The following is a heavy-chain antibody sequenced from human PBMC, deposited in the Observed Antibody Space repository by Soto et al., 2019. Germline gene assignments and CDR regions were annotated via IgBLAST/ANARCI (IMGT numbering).Heavy chain of an antibody. CDR3: ATRDPGHY. CDR1: GSTFTTYY. V-gene: IGHV1-46*04. CDR2: ISPDGGRT. Sequence: QVQLVQSGAEVKKPGASVKVSCKASGSTFTTYYMHWVRQAPGQGLEWMGIISPDGGRTSYAQKLQGRFTMTRDTSTSTVYMELSSLRSEDSAVYYCATRDPGHYWGQGTLVTVSS. J-gene: IGHJ4*02.